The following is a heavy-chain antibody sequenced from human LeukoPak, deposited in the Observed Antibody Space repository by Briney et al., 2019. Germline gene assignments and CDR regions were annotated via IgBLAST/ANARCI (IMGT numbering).Heavy chain of an antibody. Sequence: GGSLRLSCAASGFTFSTYGMNWVRQAPGKGLEWVSYINLNSRTIGYADSVRGRFTISRDNAKNSLYLQMNSLRAEDTAVYYCARVNGDGSLHWGQGTLVTVSS. CDR1: GFTFSTYG. CDR3: ARVNGDGSLH. V-gene: IGHV3-48*04. CDR2: INLNSRTI. J-gene: IGHJ4*02. D-gene: IGHD5-24*01.